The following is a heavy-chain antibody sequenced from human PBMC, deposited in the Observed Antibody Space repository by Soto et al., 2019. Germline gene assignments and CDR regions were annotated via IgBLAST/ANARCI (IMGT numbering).Heavy chain of an antibody. V-gene: IGHV1-3*01. CDR1: GYTFTSYA. D-gene: IGHD6-13*01. CDR2: INAGNGNT. J-gene: IGHJ5*02. CDR3: ASAKPAIPGGRSWYKYTWFDP. Sequence: ASVKVSCKASGYTFTSYAMHWVRQAPGQRLEWMGWINAGNGNTKYSQKFQGRVTITRDTSASTAYMELSSLRSEDKAVYYCASAKPAIPGGRSWYKYTWFDPWGQGTLVTVSS.